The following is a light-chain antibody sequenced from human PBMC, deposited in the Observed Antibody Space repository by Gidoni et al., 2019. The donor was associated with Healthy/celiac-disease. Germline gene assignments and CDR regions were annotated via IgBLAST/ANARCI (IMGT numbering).Light chain of an antibody. CDR3: QQRSNWPPT. CDR2: DAS. V-gene: IGKV3-11*01. CDR1: QSVSSY. Sequence: ESVLTQSPATLSLSPGERATLSCRASQSVSSYLAGYQQKPGQAPRLLIYDASNRATGIPARFRGSGSGTDFTLTISSLEPEDFAVYYCQQRSNWPPTFXXXTKLEIK. J-gene: IGKJ2*01.